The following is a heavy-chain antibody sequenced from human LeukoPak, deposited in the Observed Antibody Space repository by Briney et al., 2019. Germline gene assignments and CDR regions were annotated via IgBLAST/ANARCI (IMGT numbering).Heavy chain of an antibody. CDR3: TRDYSNARDY. V-gene: IGHV3-7*01. CDR2: IKEDGNTE. CDR1: GITFSDYW. D-gene: IGHD2-21*01. J-gene: IGHJ4*02. Sequence: GGSLRLSCAASGITFSDYWMTWFRQAPGKGLEWVASIKEDGNTEWYVDSVKGRFTVSRDNAKNSLYLQLNSLRVDDTAVYYCTRDYSNARDYWGQGTLVTVFS.